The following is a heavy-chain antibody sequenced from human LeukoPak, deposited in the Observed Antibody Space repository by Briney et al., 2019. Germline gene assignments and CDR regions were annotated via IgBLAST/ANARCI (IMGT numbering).Heavy chain of an antibody. Sequence: ASVKVSCKASGYTFTSCYMHWVRQAPGQGLEWMGIINPSGGSTSYAQKFQGRVTMTRDTSTSTVYMELSSLRSEDTAVYYCARAVNFFGYYYDSSAVPNWFDPWGQGTLVTVSS. J-gene: IGHJ5*02. CDR3: ARAVNFFGYYYDSSAVPNWFDP. D-gene: IGHD3-22*01. V-gene: IGHV1-46*01. CDR1: GYTFTSCY. CDR2: INPSGGST.